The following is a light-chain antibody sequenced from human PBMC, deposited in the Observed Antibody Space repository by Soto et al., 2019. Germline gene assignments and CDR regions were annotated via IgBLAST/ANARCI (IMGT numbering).Light chain of an antibody. CDR1: SSDVGAYKY. CDR2: EVS. J-gene: IGLJ2*01. V-gene: IGLV2-8*01. CDR3: SSYAGTNTLL. Sequence: QSVLTQPPSASGSPGQSVSISCTGTSSDVGAYKYVSWYQQHPGKAPKLMIYEVSERPSGVPDRFSASKSGNTASLTVSGLQPEDEADYYCSSYAGTNTLLFGGGTKLTVL.